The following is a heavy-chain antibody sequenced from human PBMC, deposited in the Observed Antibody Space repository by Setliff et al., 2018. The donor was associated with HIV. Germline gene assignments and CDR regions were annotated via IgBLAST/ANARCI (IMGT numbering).Heavy chain of an antibody. CDR1: GYDVTRYW. J-gene: IGHJ4*02. CDR3: ARASLAARPHFFDS. Sequence: GESLKISCRASGYDVTRYWIGGVRQMPGQALEWIGVIYPGDSDARYSPSFQDQVTMSADKSISTAYLQWSSLKASDTGIYFCARASLAARPHFFDSWGQGTLVTVSS. V-gene: IGHV5-51*01. D-gene: IGHD6-6*01. CDR2: IYPGDSDA.